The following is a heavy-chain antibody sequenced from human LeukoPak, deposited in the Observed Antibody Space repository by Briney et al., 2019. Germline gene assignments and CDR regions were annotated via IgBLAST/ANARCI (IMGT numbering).Heavy chain of an antibody. CDR3: ARPLGDSGSLPDY. V-gene: IGHV3-30*03. CDR2: ISYDGSNK. D-gene: IGHD1-26*01. Sequence: PGGSLRLSCAASGFTFSSHWMSWVRQAPGKGLEWVAVISYDGSNKYYADSVKGRFTISRDNSKNTLYLQMNSLRAEDTAVYYCARPLGDSGSLPDYWGQGTLVTVSS. CDR1: GFTFSSHW. J-gene: IGHJ4*02.